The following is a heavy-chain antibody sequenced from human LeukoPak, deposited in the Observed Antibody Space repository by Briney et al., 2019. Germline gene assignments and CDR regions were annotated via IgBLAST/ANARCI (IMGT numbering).Heavy chain of an antibody. D-gene: IGHD4-17*01. Sequence: ASVKVSCKASGCTFSSYAISWVRQAPGQGLEWMGGIIPIFGTANYAQKFQGRVTITTDESTSTAYMELSSLRAEDTAVYYCARGRLTDYGDYAYWGQGTLVTVSA. V-gene: IGHV1-69*05. CDR2: IIPIFGTA. J-gene: IGHJ4*02. CDR1: GCTFSSYA. CDR3: ARGRLTDYGDYAY.